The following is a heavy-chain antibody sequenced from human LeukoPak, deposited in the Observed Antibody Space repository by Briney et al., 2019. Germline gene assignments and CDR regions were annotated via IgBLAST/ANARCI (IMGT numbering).Heavy chain of an antibody. J-gene: IGHJ4*02. Sequence: SETLSLTCTVSDGSISSYYWSWTRQPPGKGLEWIGYIYYSGTTNYNPSLKSRVTISVDTSKNQFSLKLSSVTAADTAVYYCARGVYIAAAQYGYWGQGTLVTVSS. CDR1: DGSISSYY. D-gene: IGHD6-13*01. CDR2: IYYSGTT. V-gene: IGHV4-59*01. CDR3: ARGVYIAAAQYGY.